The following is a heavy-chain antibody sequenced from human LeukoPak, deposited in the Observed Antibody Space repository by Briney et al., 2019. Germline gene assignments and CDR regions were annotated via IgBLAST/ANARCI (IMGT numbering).Heavy chain of an antibody. CDR2: ISTSSSYI. CDR1: GFTFSSYS. D-gene: IGHD2-15*01. Sequence: GGSLRLSCTASGFTFSSYSMNWVRQAPGKGLERVSSISTSSSYIYYADSVKGRFTISRDNARNSLYLQMNTLRAEDTAVYSCARGADGVSSNSRGWFDPWGQGTLVTVSS. V-gene: IGHV3-21*01. J-gene: IGHJ5*02. CDR3: ARGADGVSSNSRGWFDP.